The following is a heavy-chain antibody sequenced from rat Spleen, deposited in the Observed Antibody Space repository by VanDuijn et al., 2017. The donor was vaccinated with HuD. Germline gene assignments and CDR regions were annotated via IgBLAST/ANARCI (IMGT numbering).Heavy chain of an antibody. CDR3: TRGYAHY. D-gene: IGHD1-12*03. V-gene: IGHV5-7*01. CDR1: GFTFSDYY. CDR2: IHYDGSST. Sequence: EVQLVESGGGLVQPGRSLKLSCAASGFTFSDYYMAWVRQAPEKGLEWVASIHYDGSSTYYRDSVKGRFTISRDNAKSTLSLQVDSLRSEDTATYYCTRGYAHYWGQGVMVTVSS. J-gene: IGHJ2*01.